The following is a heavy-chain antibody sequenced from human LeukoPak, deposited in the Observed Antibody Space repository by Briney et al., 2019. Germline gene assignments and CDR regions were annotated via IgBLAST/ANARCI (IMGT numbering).Heavy chain of an antibody. J-gene: IGHJ4*02. V-gene: IGHV3-74*01. CDR1: GFTFSNFW. D-gene: IGHD4-23*01. CDR2: IYGDGSFT. CDR3: ANIPGGNSGY. Sequence: QPGGSLRLSCAASGFTFSNFWMHWVRQVPGKGLVWVALIYGDGSFTRYADSVKGRFTISRDNAKNTAYLQMNSLRAEDTAVYYCANIPGGNSGYWGQGTLVTVSS.